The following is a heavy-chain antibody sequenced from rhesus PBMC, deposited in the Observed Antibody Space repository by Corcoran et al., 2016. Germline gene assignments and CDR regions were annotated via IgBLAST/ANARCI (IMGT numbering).Heavy chain of an antibody. J-gene: IGHJ4*01. CDR2: ISGSSGSI. V-gene: IGHV4S19*01. D-gene: IGHD5-30*01. CDR3: ARGRGYSGSDNDY. Sequence: QVQLQESGPGLVKPSETLSLTCAVSGGSLISSTWWSWLRPPPGTGLEWIGYISGSSGSIYYNPSLKSRVTISKDTSKIQFALKLTSVTAADTAVYYCARGRGYSGSDNDYWGQGLLVTVSS. CDR1: GGSLISSTW.